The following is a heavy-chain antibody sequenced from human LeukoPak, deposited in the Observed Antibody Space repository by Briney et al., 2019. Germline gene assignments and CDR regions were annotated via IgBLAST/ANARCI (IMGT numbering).Heavy chain of an antibody. CDR3: ARLASEASDSSGYYYDWFDP. V-gene: IGHV1-69*05. D-gene: IGHD3-22*01. CDR1: GGTFSSYA. J-gene: IGHJ5*02. CDR2: IIPIFGTA. Sequence: ASVKVSCKASGGTFSSYAISWVRQAPGQGLEWMGEIIPIFGTANYAQKFQGRVTITTDESTSTAYMELSSLRSEDTAVYYCARLASEASDSSGYYYDWFDPWGQGTLVTVSS.